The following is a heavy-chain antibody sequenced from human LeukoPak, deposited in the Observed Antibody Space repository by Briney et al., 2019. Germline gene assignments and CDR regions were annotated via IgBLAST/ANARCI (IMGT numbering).Heavy chain of an antibody. CDR1: GGSISSSNW. Sequence: PSGTLSLTCAVSGGSISSSNWWSWIRQPPGKGLEWIGEINHSGSTNYNPSLKSRVSISVDTSKNQFSLKLSSVTAADTAVYYCARAGYYYYMDVWGKGTTVTVSS. CDR3: ARAGYYYYMDV. CDR2: INHSGST. D-gene: IGHD1-1*01. V-gene: IGHV4-4*02. J-gene: IGHJ6*03.